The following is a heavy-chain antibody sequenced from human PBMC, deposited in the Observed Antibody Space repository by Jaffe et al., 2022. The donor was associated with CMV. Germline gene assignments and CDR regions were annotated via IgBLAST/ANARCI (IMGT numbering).Heavy chain of an antibody. V-gene: IGHV4-39*01. Sequence: QLQLQESGPGLVKPSETLSLTCTVSGGSISSSSYYWGWIRQPPGKGLEWIGSIYYSGSTYYNPSLKSRVTISVDTSKNQFSLKLSSVTAADTAVYYCARQEMATIGGFDYWGQGTLVTVSS. CDR3: ARQEMATIGGFDY. CDR2: IYYSGST. D-gene: IGHD5-12*01. CDR1: GGSISSSSYY. J-gene: IGHJ4*02.